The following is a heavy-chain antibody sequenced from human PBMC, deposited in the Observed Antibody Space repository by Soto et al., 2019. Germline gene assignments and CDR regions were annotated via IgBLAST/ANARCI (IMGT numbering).Heavy chain of an antibody. J-gene: IGHJ4*02. V-gene: IGHV4-39*01. CDR1: GGSISSSSYY. CDR3: ARQNYYDSSGYFYYFDY. D-gene: IGHD3-22*01. CDR2: IYYSGST. Sequence: SETLSLTCTVSGGSISSSSYYWGWIRQPPGKGLEWIGSIYYSGSTYYNPSLKSRVTISVDTSKNQFSLKLSSVTAADTAVYYCARQNYYDSSGYFYYFDYWGQGTLVTVSS.